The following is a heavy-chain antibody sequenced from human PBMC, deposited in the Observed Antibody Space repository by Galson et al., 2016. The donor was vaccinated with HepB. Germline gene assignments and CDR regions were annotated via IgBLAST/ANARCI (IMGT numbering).Heavy chain of an antibody. D-gene: IGHD2-8*01. V-gene: IGHV3-21*01. J-gene: IGHJ3*02. CDR1: GFTFSSYS. CDR2: ISSSSSYI. CDR3: ARDYELMVDAFDI. Sequence: SLRLSCAASGFTFSSYSMNWVRQAPGKGLEWVSSISSSSSYIYYADSVKGRFTISRDNAKNSLYLQMNSLRAEDTAVYYCARDYELMVDAFDIWGQGTMVTVSS.